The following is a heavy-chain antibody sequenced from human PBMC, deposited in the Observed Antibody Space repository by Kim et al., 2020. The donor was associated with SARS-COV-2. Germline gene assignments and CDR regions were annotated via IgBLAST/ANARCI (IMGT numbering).Heavy chain of an antibody. CDR3: AKDRTLAAAVSRYFDY. CDR2: ISGSGGST. Sequence: GGSLRLSCAASGFTFSSYAMSWVRQAPGKGLEWVSAISGSGGSTYYADSVKGRFTISRDNSKNTLYLQMNSLRAEDTAVYYCAKDRTLAAAVSRYFDYWGQGTLVTVSS. J-gene: IGHJ4*02. D-gene: IGHD6-13*01. CDR1: GFTFSSYA. V-gene: IGHV3-23*01.